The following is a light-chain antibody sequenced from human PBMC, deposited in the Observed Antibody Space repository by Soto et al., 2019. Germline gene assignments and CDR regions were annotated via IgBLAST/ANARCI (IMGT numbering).Light chain of an antibody. CDR2: EVI. Sequence: QSALTQPPSASGSPRQSVTISCTGTSSDVGGYNYVSWYQQHPGKAPKLMIYEVIKRPSGVPDRFSGSKSGNTASLTVSGLQAEDEADYYCNSYAGSNIVVFGGGTKLTVL. J-gene: IGLJ2*01. CDR1: SSDVGGYNY. V-gene: IGLV2-8*01. CDR3: NSYAGSNIVV.